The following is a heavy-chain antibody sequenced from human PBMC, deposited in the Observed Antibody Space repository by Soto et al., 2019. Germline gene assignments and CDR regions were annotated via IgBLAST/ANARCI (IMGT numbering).Heavy chain of an antibody. CDR2: TYYRSKWYN. Sequence: SPTLSLTCAISGDSVSSNNAAWNWIRQSPSRGLEWLGRTYYRSKWYNDYAVSVKSRITINPDTSKNQFSLQLNSVTPEDTAVYYCSREAGRYYYYAMDVWGQGTTVTVS. V-gene: IGHV6-1*01. J-gene: IGHJ6*02. D-gene: IGHD1-1*01. CDR3: SREAGRYYYYAMDV. CDR1: GDSVSSNNAA.